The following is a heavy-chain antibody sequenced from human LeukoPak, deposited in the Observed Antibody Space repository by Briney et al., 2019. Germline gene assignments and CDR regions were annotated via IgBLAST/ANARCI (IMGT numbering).Heavy chain of an antibody. Sequence: GASVKASCKASGYTFTSNDINWVRQATGQGLEWMGWMNPHSASVGYAQKFQGRVIMTWDTSISTAYMELSSLTSDDTAVYYCVRVPQRVPHNWFDPWGQGTLVTVSS. V-gene: IGHV1-8*01. CDR3: VRVPQRVPHNWFDP. CDR2: MNPHSASV. J-gene: IGHJ5*02. CDR1: GYTFTSND. D-gene: IGHD1-1*01.